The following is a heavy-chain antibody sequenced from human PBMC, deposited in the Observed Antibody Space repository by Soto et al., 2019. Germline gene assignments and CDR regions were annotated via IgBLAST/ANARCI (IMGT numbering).Heavy chain of an antibody. CDR3: ARGDRYCSGGSCSNWFDP. CDR2: MNPNSGNT. CDR1: GYTFTSYD. V-gene: IGHV1-8*01. Sequence: QVQLVQSGAEVKKPGASVKVSCKASGYTFTSYDINWVRQATGQGLEWMGWMNPNSGNTGYAQKFQGRVTMTRNTAISTAYMELSSRRPEDTAVYYCARGDRYCSGGSCSNWFDPWGQGTLVTVSS. J-gene: IGHJ5*02. D-gene: IGHD2-15*01.